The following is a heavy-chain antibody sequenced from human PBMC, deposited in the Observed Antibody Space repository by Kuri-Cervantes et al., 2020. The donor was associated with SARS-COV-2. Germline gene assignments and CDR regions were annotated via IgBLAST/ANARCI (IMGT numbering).Heavy chain of an antibody. Sequence: SETLSLTCAVYGGSFSDYYWSWVRQPPGKGLEWIGEINHSGNTNYDPSLKSRVTISIDTSKNQFSLKLSSVTAADTAVYYCARQLAYYDFWSGYYISDMGAFDIWGQGTMVTVSS. CDR3: ARQLAYYDFWSGYYISDMGAFDI. V-gene: IGHV4-34*01. CDR2: INHSGNT. CDR1: GGSFSDYY. D-gene: IGHD3-3*01. J-gene: IGHJ3*02.